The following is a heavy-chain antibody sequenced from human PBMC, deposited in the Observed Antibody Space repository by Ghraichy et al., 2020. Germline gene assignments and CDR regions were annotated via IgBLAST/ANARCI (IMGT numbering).Heavy chain of an antibody. Sequence: GGSLRLSCAASGFTFSSYGMHWVRQAPGKGLEWVAFIRYDGSNKYYADSVKGRFTISRDNSKNTLYLQMNSLRAEDTAVYYCAKDSDRLYSSSRAYWYFDLWGRGTLVTVSS. CDR3: AKDSDRLYSSSRAYWYFDL. J-gene: IGHJ2*01. CDR1: GFTFSSYG. V-gene: IGHV3-30*02. D-gene: IGHD6-13*01. CDR2: IRYDGSNK.